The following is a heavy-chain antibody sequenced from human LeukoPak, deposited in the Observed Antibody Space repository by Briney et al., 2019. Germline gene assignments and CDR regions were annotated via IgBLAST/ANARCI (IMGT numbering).Heavy chain of an antibody. CDR2: IYPGDSDT. CDR1: GYIFTTYW. CDR3: ARRAWNYEYFDY. Sequence: GESLKISCKGSGYIFTTYWIAWVSQMPGKGLEWMGIIYPGDSDTRYSPSFQGQVTISVDTSINTAYLPWSSLTASDTAMYYCARRAWNYEYFDYWGQGTLVTVSS. D-gene: IGHD1-7*01. J-gene: IGHJ4*02. V-gene: IGHV5-51*01.